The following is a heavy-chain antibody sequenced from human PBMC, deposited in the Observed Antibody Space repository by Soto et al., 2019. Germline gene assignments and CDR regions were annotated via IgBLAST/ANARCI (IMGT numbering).Heavy chain of an antibody. CDR2: INPDTGDT. CDR3: ARGPQLGLPPAGY. D-gene: IGHD5-18*01. J-gene: IGHJ4*02. V-gene: IGHV1-2*02. CDR1: GFTFTGYY. Sequence: QLVQSGAEVKKPGASVKVSCKTSGFTFTGYYIHWVRQAPGQGLAWMGWINPDTGDTKHARRFQGRVALTSDTSISTAYMALNSLRPDDTAVFFCARGPQLGLPPAGYWCQGTVVTVSS.